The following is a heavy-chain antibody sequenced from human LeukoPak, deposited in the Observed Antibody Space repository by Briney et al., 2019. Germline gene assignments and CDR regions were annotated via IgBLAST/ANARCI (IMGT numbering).Heavy chain of an antibody. CDR3: ASDIVVVPAAISDY. V-gene: IGHV1-8*02. J-gene: IGHJ4*02. Sequence: ASVKVSCKASGYTFTSYDINWVRQATGQGLGWMGWMNPNSGNTGYAQKFQGRVTMTRDTSISTAYMELSRLRSDDTAVYYCASDIVVVPAAISDYWGQGTLVTVSS. CDR1: GYTFTSYD. D-gene: IGHD2-2*01. CDR2: MNPNSGNT.